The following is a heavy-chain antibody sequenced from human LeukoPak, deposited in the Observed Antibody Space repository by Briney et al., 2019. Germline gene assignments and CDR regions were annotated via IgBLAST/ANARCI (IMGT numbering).Heavy chain of an antibody. CDR3: AREDSGGNSFDY. CDR1: GFTLSDYY. D-gene: IGHD4/OR15-4a*01. CDR2: ISNSGFTT. V-gene: IGHV3-11*01. J-gene: IGHJ4*02. Sequence: GGSLRLSCAASGFTLSDYYVSWIRQAPGKGLEWVAFISNSGFTTYYADSVKGRFTVSRDNAKDSVSLQMNSLRAEDTARYYCAREDSGGNSFDYWGQGAQVTVS.